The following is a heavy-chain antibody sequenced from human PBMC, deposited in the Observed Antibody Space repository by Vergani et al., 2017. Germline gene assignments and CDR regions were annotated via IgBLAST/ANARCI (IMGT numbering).Heavy chain of an antibody. CDR1: GASVNSYY. CDR2: VSFRGDT. J-gene: IGHJ4*02. Sequence: QVKLQESGPGLVKPSETLSLTCTVSGASVNSYYWSWIRKPPGKGLEWMGYVSFRGDTLYDPSVKGRMPRSLNTSSNPFSLFLTSVTAADTAVYYCAKSRIYYGAGSPDYWGQGTLVTVSS. CDR3: AKSRIYYGAGSPDY. V-gene: IGHV4-59*02. D-gene: IGHD3-10*01.